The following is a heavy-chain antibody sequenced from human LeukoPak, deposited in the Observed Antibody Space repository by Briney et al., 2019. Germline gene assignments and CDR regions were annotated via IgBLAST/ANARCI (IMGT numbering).Heavy chain of an antibody. J-gene: IGHJ4*02. CDR3: ARDFPYSGSYYYDY. CDR2: ISYDGSNK. CDR1: GFTFSSYA. V-gene: IGHV3-30*04. D-gene: IGHD1-26*01. Sequence: GGSLRLSCAASGFTFSSYAMHWVRQAPGKGLEWVAVISYDGSNKYYADSVKGRFTISRDNSRNTLYLQMNSLRAEDTAVYYCARDFPYSGSYYYDYWGQGTLVTVSS.